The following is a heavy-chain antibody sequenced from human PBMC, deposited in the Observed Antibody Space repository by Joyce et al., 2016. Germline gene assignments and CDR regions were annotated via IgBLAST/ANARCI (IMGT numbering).Heavy chain of an antibody. CDR1: GGSFSGYY. J-gene: IGHJ4*02. V-gene: IGHV4-34*01. CDR2: INDSGST. D-gene: IGHD3-22*01. CDR3: ASLNYYDSSGYYYFDY. Sequence: QVQLQQWGAGLLKPSETLSLTCAVYGGSFSGYYWSWIRQPPGKGLEGIGEINDSGSTNYNPSLKSRVTISVDTSKNQFSLKLSSVTAADTAVYYCASLNYYDSSGYYYFDYWGQGTLVTVSS.